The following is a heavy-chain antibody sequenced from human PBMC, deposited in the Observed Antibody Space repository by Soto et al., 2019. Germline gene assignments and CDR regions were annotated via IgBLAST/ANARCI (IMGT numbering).Heavy chain of an antibody. CDR2: IYPGDSDT. V-gene: IGHV5-51*01. D-gene: IGHD3-3*01. CDR1: VYGFTSYW. Sequence: GESLKISCKGSVYGFTSYWIGWGRHMPGKGLEWMGTIYPGDSDTRYSPSFQGQVTISADKSISTAYLQWSSLKASDTAMYYCARLPPVYDFWSGYYPPPHYYYGMDVWGQGTTVIVS. J-gene: IGHJ6*02. CDR3: ARLPPVYDFWSGYYPPPHYYYGMDV.